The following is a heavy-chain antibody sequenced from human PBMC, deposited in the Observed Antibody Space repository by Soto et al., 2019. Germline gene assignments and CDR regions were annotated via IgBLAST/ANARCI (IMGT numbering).Heavy chain of an antibody. J-gene: IGHJ6*03. D-gene: IGHD3-3*01. V-gene: IGHV4-59*08. Sequence: SETLSLTCTVSGGSISSYYWSWIRQPPGKGLEWIGYIYYSGSTNYNPSLKSRVTISVDTSKNQFSLKLSSVTAADTAVYYCARRGYDFWSGDYYYYMDVWGKGTTVTVSS. CDR1: GGSISSYY. CDR3: ARRGYDFWSGDYYYYMDV. CDR2: IYYSGST.